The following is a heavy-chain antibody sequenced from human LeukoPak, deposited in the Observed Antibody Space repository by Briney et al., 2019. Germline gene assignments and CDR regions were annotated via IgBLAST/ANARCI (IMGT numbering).Heavy chain of an antibody. V-gene: IGHV5-51*01. Sequence: GESLKISCKGSGYSFTNYWIGWARQLPGKGLEWMGIIYPDDSDTRYSPSFQGQVTISADKSITTAYLQWSSLKASDTAMYYCARHRHVSLAPALGYWGQGTLVTVSS. D-gene: IGHD2-8*01. CDR1: GYSFTNYW. J-gene: IGHJ4*02. CDR3: ARHRHVSLAPALGY. CDR2: IYPDDSDT.